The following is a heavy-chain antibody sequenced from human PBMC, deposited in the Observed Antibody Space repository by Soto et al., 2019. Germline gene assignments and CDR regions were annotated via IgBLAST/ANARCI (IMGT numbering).Heavy chain of an antibody. V-gene: IGHV3-23*01. CDR1: GFTFSSYA. Sequence: HPGGSLRLSCAASGFTFSSYAMSWVRQAPGKGLEWVSAISGSGGSTYYADSVKGRFTISRDNSKNTLYLQMNSLRAEDTAVYYCAKDVYDFWSGSNPRGWFDPWGQGTLVTVSS. CDR3: AKDVYDFWSGSNPRGWFDP. D-gene: IGHD3-3*01. J-gene: IGHJ5*02. CDR2: ISGSGGST.